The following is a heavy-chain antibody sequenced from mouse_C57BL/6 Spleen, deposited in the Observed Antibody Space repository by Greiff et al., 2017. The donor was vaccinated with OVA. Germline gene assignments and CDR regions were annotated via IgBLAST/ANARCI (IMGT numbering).Heavy chain of an antibody. Sequence: QVQLQQSGAELVKPGASVKITCKASGYAFSSYWMNWVKQRPGKGLEWIGQIYPGDGDTNYNGKFKGKATLTADKSSSTAYMQLSSLTSEDSAVYFCARRNSGNYRYFDYWGQGTTLTVSS. CDR1: GYAFSSYW. J-gene: IGHJ2*01. CDR2: IYPGDGDT. CDR3: ARRNSGNYRYFDY. V-gene: IGHV1-80*01. D-gene: IGHD2-1*01.